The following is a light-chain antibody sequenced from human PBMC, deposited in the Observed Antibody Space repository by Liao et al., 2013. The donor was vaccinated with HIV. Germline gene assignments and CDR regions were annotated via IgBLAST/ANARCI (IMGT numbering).Light chain of an antibody. V-gene: IGLV3-21*01. CDR3: QVSDSTGDHHVV. CDR1: NIGSKT. Sequence: SYVLTQPPSVSVAPGKTARITCGGSNIGSKTVHWYQQKPGQSPVVVIYEDTKRSSGIPERFSGSNSDNTATLTISRVEAGDEADYFCQVSDSTGDHHVVFGGGTKLTVL. J-gene: IGLJ2*01. CDR2: EDT.